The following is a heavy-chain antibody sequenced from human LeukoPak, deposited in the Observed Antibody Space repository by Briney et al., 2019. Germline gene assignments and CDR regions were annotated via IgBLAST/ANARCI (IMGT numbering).Heavy chain of an antibody. J-gene: IGHJ4*02. CDR1: GFMFSDYS. Sequence: SGGSLRLSCAASGFMFSDYSMNWVRQAPGKGLEWVSSVSRGTTYIHYADSVKGRFTMSRDNAKNSLYLQMNSLRAEDMAVYYCARGIVGTTETTFDYWGQGTLVTVSS. V-gene: IGHV3-21*01. CDR2: VSRGTTYI. CDR3: ARGIVGTTETTFDY. D-gene: IGHD1-26*01.